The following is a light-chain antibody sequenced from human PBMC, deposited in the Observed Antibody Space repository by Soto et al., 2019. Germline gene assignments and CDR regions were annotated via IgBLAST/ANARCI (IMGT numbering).Light chain of an antibody. Sequence: QSVLTQPPSVSGAPGQRVTISCTGGSSNIGAGYDVHWYQQLPGTAPKLLIYGNSNRPSGVPDRFSGSKSGTSSSLAITGLQAEDESDYYCQSYDSSLSRVFGTGTKLTVL. J-gene: IGLJ1*01. CDR3: QSYDSSLSRV. V-gene: IGLV1-40*01. CDR1: SSNIGAGYD. CDR2: GNS.